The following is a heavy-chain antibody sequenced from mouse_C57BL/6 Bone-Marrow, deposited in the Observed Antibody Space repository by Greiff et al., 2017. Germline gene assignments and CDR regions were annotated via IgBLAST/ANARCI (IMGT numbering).Heavy chain of an antibody. V-gene: IGHV1-69*01. CDR3: ARGPSITTVVAKGFDY. CDR1: GYTFTSYW. J-gene: IGHJ2*01. Sequence: QVQLQQPGAELVMPGASVKLSCKASGYTFTSYWMHWVKQRPGQGLEWIGEIDPSDSYTNYNQKFKGKSTLTVDKSSSTAYMQLSSLTSADSAVYYCARGPSITTVVAKGFDYWGKGTTLTVSS. D-gene: IGHD1-1*01. CDR2: IDPSDSYT.